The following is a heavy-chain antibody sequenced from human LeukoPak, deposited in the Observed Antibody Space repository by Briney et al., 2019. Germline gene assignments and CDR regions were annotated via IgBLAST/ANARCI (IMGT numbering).Heavy chain of an antibody. V-gene: IGHV4-39*07. CDR3: ARDLSPYSGYDENYYFDF. D-gene: IGHD5-12*01. J-gene: IGHJ4*02. Sequence: SETLSLTCTVSGGSISSSSYYWGWSRQPRGKGLEWIGRMWYSGSTYYNPSLKSRVPISVDTSKNQFSLKLSSVTAADTAVYYCARDLSPYSGYDENYYFDFWGQGTLVTVSS. CDR1: GGSISSSSYY. CDR2: MWYSGST.